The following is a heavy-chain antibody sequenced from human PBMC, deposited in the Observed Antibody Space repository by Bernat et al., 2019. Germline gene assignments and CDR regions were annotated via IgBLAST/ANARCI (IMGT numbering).Heavy chain of an antibody. Sequence: EVQLVESGGGVVKPGGSLRLSCAASGFTFSNAWMSWVRQAPGKGLEWVGCIKSNTDGGTKNYAAPLKVRFTISRDDSKNTLYLQMNSLKAEDTAVYYGDTDLNLGSGNHDVIDIWGQGTMVTVSS. V-gene: IGHV3-15*01. CDR2: IKSNTDGGTK. J-gene: IGHJ3*02. CDR1: GFTFSNAW. D-gene: IGHD6-19*01. CDR3: DTDLNLGSGNHDVIDI.